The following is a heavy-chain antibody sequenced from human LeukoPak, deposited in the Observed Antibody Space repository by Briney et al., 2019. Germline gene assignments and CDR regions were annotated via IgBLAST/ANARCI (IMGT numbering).Heavy chain of an antibody. CDR1: GFTFSSYS. D-gene: IGHD6-13*01. CDR2: ISSSSSYI. Sequence: GGSLRLSCAASGFTFSSYSMNWVRQAPGKGLEWVSSISSSSSYIYYADSVKGRFIISRDNAKNSLYLQMNSLRAEDTAVYYCARDRMAAAGLPDVWGQGTTVTVSS. V-gene: IGHV3-21*01. J-gene: IGHJ6*02. CDR3: ARDRMAAAGLPDV.